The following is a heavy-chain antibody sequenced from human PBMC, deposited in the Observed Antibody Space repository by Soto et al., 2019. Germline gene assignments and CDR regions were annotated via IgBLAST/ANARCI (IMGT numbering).Heavy chain of an antibody. J-gene: IGHJ4*02. CDR2: MNPNSGNT. CDR1: GYTFTSYD. Sequence: ASVKVSCKASGYTFTSYDINWVRQATGQGLEWMGWMNPNSGNTGYAQKFQGRVTMTRNTSISTAYMELSSLRSEDTAVYYCAASEVLYYYDSSGHNNNLDYWGRGTLVTVSS. CDR3: AASEVLYYYDSSGHNNNLDY. V-gene: IGHV1-8*01. D-gene: IGHD3-22*01.